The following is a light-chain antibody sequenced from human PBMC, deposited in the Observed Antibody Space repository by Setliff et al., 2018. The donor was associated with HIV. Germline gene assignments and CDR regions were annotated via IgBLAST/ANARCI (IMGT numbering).Light chain of an antibody. CDR2: EVS. CDR1: SSDVGAYNY. CDR3: TSYTSGSTDV. Sequence: QSVLTQPASVSGSPGQSITISCTGTSSDVGAYNYVSWYQQHPGKAPKLMIYEVSNRPTGLSNRFSGSKSGNTASLSISGLQAEDEADYYCTSYTSGSTDVFGTGTKGTVL. J-gene: IGLJ1*01. V-gene: IGLV2-14*01.